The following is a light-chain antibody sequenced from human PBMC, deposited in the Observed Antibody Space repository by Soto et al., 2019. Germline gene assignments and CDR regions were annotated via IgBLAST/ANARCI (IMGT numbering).Light chain of an antibody. CDR3: QQYDSFPWT. Sequence: DIQMTQSPSTLSASVGDRVTITCRASQGISNWLAWYQQKPGKPPKLLIYDASGLDSGVPSRFSGGGYGTEFTLTISGLQPEDFATFYCQQYDSFPWTFGQGTNVDIK. J-gene: IGKJ1*01. V-gene: IGKV1-5*01. CDR2: DAS. CDR1: QGISNW.